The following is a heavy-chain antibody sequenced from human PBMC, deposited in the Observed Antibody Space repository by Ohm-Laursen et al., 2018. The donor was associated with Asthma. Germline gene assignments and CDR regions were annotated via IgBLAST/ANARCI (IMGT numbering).Heavy chain of an antibody. CDR3: ARDRSLDY. V-gene: IGHV3-21*01. CDR1: GYSFSLYS. J-gene: IGHJ4*02. Sequence: SLRLSCTASGYSFSLYSIHWIRQAPGKGLQWVASISTASTFIYYADSVRGRFTISRDNSKNTLYLQMNSLRAEDTAVYYCARDRSLDYWGQGTLVTVSS. CDR2: ISTASTFI.